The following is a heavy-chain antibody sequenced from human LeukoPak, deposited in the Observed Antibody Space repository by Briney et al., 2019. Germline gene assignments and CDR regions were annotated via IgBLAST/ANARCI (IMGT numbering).Heavy chain of an antibody. J-gene: IGHJ6*03. D-gene: IGHD6-6*01. Sequence: ASVKVSCKASGYTFTSYYMHWVRQAPGQGLEWMGIINPSGGSTSYAQKFQGRVTMTRDMSTSTVYMELSSLRSEDTAVYYCARDPLAARGYYYYYYYMDVWGKGTTVTVSS. V-gene: IGHV1-46*01. CDR1: GYTFTSYY. CDR3: ARDPLAARGYYYYYYYMDV. CDR2: INPSGGST.